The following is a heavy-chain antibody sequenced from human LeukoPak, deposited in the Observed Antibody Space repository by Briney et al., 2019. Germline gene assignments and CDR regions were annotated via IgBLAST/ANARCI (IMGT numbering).Heavy chain of an antibody. CDR1: GGSISSSSYY. J-gene: IGHJ3*02. V-gene: IGHV4-39*07. Sequence: SETLSLTCTVSGGSISSSSYYWGWIRQPPGKGLEWIGSIYYSGSTYYNPSLKSRVTISVDTSKNQFSLKLSSVTAADTAVYYCARVRRYCSGGSCPTAFDIWGQGTMVTVSS. D-gene: IGHD2-15*01. CDR2: IYYSGST. CDR3: ARVRRYCSGGSCPTAFDI.